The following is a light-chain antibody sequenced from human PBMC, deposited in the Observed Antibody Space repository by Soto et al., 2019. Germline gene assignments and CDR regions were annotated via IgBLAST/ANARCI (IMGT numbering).Light chain of an antibody. CDR1: QGIRTE. CDR3: LQDYNYPRT. J-gene: IGKJ1*01. CDR2: GAS. V-gene: IGKV1-6*01. Sequence: AIQMTPSPSSQSGSVGDVVTITCRASQGIRTELGWYQQKPGEAPKLLIYGASTLQDGVPSRFSGSGSGTDFTLTISSLQPEDFATYHCLQDYNYPRTFGQGTKV.